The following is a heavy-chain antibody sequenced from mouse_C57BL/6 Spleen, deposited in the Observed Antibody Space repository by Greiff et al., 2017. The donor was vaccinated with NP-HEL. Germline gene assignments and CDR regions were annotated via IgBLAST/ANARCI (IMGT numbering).Heavy chain of an antibody. CDR2: IDPETGGT. Sequence: VKLQESGAELVRPGASVTLSCKASGYTFTDYEMHWVKQTPVHGLEWIGAIDPETGGTAYNQKFKGKAILTADKSSSTAYMELRSLTSEDSAVYYCTRGVLRDFDYWGQGTTLTVSS. CDR3: TRGVLRDFDY. CDR1: GYTFTDYE. D-gene: IGHD1-1*01. J-gene: IGHJ2*01. V-gene: IGHV1-15*01.